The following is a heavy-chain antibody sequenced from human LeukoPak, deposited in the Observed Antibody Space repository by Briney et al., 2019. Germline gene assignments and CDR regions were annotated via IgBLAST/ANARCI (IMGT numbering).Heavy chain of an antibody. CDR3: AQHTYNDNWHGWFDS. CDR2: IYWDDIK. J-gene: IGHJ5*01. V-gene: IGHV2-5*02. D-gene: IGHD1-1*01. Sequence: SAPTLVKPTQTLTLTCTLSGLSLTTSGVGVGWIRQPPGKALEWPALIYWDDIKGYSPSLKNRLTITKDPSKNQVVLTMPNMDPVDTATYYCAQHTYNDNWHGWFDSWGQGILVTVSS. CDR1: GLSLTTSGVG.